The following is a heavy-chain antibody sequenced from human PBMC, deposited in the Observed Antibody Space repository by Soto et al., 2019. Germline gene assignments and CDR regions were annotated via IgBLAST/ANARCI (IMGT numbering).Heavy chain of an antibody. D-gene: IGHD3-10*01. CDR2: INPSGGST. Sequence: ASVKVSCKASGYTFTSYYMHWVRQAPGQGLEWMGIINPSGGSTSYAQKFQGRVTMTRDTSTSTVYMELSSLRSEDTAVYYWAGGGGFGELLSYYFDYWGQGTLVTVSS. CDR1: GYTFTSYY. V-gene: IGHV1-46*01. J-gene: IGHJ4*02. CDR3: AGGGGFGELLSYYFDY.